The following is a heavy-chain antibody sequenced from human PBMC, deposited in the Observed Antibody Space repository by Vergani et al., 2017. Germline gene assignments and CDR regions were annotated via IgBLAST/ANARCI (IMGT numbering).Heavy chain of an antibody. J-gene: IGHJ6*03. CDR3: ARDPSYYEFWSGPRPPYYYMDV. D-gene: IGHD3-3*01. Sequence: QVQLVQSGAEVKKPGSSVKVSCKASGGTFSSYAISWVRQAPGQGLEWMGGIIPIFGTANYAQKFQGRVTITADESTSTAYMELSSLRSEDTAVYYCARDPSYYEFWSGPRPPYYYMDVWGKGTTVTVSS. CDR2: IIPIFGTA. V-gene: IGHV1-69*13. CDR1: GGTFSSYA.